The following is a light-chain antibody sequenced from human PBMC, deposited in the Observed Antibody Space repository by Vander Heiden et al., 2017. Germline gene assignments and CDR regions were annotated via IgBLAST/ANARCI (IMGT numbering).Light chain of an antibody. CDR3: QVWDSSTVV. CDR1: NIGSKN. V-gene: IGLV3-9*01. J-gene: IGLJ2*01. Sequence: SYELTQPLSVSVALGQTARITCGGNNIGSKNVHWYQQKPGQAPVLVIYRDYNRPSGIPERFSGSNSGNTATLTISRAQAEDEADYYCQVWDSSTVVFGGGTKLTVL. CDR2: RDY.